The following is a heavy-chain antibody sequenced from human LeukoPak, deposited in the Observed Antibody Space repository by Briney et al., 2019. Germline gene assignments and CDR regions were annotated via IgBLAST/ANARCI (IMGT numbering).Heavy chain of an antibody. J-gene: IGHJ4*02. CDR1: GFTFSSYG. D-gene: IGHD3-22*01. CDR3: AGDLSGYYYKSFDY. Sequence: PGGSLRLSCAASGFTFSSYGMHWVRQAPGKGLEWVAVIWYDGSNKYYADSVKGRFTISRDNSKNTLYLQMNSLRAEDTAVYYCAGDLSGYYYKSFDYWGQGTLVTVSS. V-gene: IGHV3-33*01. CDR2: IWYDGSNK.